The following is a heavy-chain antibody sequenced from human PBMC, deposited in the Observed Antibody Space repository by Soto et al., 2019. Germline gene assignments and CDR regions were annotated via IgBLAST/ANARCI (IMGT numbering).Heavy chain of an antibody. CDR2: IYYSGST. Sequence: QVQLQESGPGLVKPSQTLSLTCTVSGGSISSGDYYWSWIRQPPGKGLEWLGYIYYSGSTYYNPSLKSRVTISVDTSKNQFSLKLSSVTAADTAVYYCARAKDYYDSSGPNPIYYWGQGTLVTVSS. CDR3: ARAKDYYDSSGPNPIYY. V-gene: IGHV4-30-4*01. CDR1: GGSISSGDYY. J-gene: IGHJ4*02. D-gene: IGHD3-22*01.